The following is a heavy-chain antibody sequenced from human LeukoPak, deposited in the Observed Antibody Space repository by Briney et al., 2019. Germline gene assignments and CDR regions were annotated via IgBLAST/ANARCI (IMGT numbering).Heavy chain of an antibody. D-gene: IGHD5-12*01. CDR1: GYTFINYW. Sequence: GGSLKISCQVSGYTFINYWIGWVRQMPGKGLEWMGIIYPGDSDTRYSPSFHGQVIISADKSISTAYLQWNSLKASDTAMYYCASGGYGTFDSWGQGTLVTVSS. CDR2: IYPGDSDT. CDR3: ASGGYGTFDS. V-gene: IGHV5-51*01. J-gene: IGHJ4*02.